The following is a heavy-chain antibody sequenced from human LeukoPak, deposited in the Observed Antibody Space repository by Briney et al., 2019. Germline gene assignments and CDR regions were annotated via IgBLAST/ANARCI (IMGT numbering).Heavy chain of an antibody. CDR1: GFTFSSFW. CDR3: AKGERYSSGWYNY. CDR2: IKQDASEK. D-gene: IGHD6-19*01. V-gene: IGHV3-7*03. Sequence: GGSLRLSCAPSGFTFSSFWMSWVRQAPGKGLEWVANIKQDASEKYYVDSVKGRFTISRDNAKNSLYLQMNSLRAEDTAVYYCAKGERYSSGWYNYWGQGTLVTVSS. J-gene: IGHJ4*02.